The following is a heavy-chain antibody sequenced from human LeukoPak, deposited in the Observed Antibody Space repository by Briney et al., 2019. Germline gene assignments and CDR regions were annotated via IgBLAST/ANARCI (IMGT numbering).Heavy chain of an antibody. V-gene: IGHV1-69*04. CDR2: IIPVLALA. CDR1: GGTFSGSA. Sequence: SVKVSCKTSGGTFSGSAITWVRQAPGQGLEWMGRIIPVLALATYAQKFQGRVTITADQSTTTAYVELNTLRSEDTAVFYCARDINGDLDYWGQGTLVTVSS. D-gene: IGHD4-17*01. J-gene: IGHJ4*02. CDR3: ARDINGDLDY.